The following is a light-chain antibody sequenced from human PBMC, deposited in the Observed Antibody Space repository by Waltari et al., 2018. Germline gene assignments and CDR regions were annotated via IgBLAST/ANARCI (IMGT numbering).Light chain of an antibody. CDR1: QSVTQH. CDR2: DAS. J-gene: IGKJ5*01. CDR3: QQRSDWPIT. V-gene: IGKV3-11*01. Sequence: EIVLTQSPATRSLSPGERATRSCRASQSVTQHLSWYQQKPGQAPRLLIYDASTRATGIPAKFSGSGSATDFTLTISSLEPEDFAVYYCQQRSDWPITFGPGTRLDIK.